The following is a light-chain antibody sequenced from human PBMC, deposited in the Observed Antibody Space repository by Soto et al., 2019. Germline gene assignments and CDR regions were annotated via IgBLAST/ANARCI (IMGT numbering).Light chain of an antibody. V-gene: IGKV3-15*01. CDR3: QQYNNWPTLT. Sequence: EIVLTQSPATLSLSPGERATLSCRASQSISRSLAWYQQKPCQAPRLLISDASTRATGIPARFSGSGSGTEFTLTISSLQSEDFAVYYCQQYNNWPTLTFGGGTKLDIK. CDR1: QSISRS. J-gene: IGKJ4*01. CDR2: DAS.